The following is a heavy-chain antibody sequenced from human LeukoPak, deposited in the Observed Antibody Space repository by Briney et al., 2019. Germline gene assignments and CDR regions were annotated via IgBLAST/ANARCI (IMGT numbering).Heavy chain of an antibody. D-gene: IGHD3-10*01. J-gene: IGHJ4*02. CDR1: ARSISSYY. V-gene: IGHV4-59*08. CDR3: ARMAPWFGEGGPSDY. Sequence: SETLSLTCTLSARSISSYYSSWIRQPPREGLGWVGNIYYDGGANYNPSPKRRDTISADTSKNQSSLKLRSVTAADSAVYYCARMAPWFGEGGPSDYWGQGTLVTVSS. CDR2: IYYDGGA.